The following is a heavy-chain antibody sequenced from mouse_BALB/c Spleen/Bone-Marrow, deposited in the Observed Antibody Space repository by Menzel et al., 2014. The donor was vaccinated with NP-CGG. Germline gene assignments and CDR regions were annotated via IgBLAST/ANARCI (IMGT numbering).Heavy chain of an antibody. CDR3: SRGRRDALDY. Sequence: VKLMESGAELVKPGAPVKLSCKASGYTFTSYYMYWVKQRPGQGLEWFGEINPSNGGTNFNEKFKNKATLTVDKSSSTAYMQLSSLTSEDSAVYYCSRGRRDALDYWGQGTSVTVSS. V-gene: IGHV1S81*02. CDR2: INPSNGGT. CDR1: GYTFTSYY. J-gene: IGHJ4*01.